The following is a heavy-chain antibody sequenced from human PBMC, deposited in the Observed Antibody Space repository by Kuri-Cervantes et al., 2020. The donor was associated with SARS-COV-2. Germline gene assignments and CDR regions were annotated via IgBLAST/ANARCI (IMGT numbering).Heavy chain of an antibody. D-gene: IGHD3-22*01. CDR3: ARDPNYDSSGYYGLTFDY. CDR2: ISAYNGNT. V-gene: IGHV1-18*01. CDR1: GYTFTSCG. Sequence: ASVKVSCKASGYTFTSCGISWVRQAPGQGLEWMGWISAYNGNTNYAQKLQGRVTMTTDTSTSTAYMELRSLRSDDTAVYYCARDPNYDSSGYYGLTFDYWGQGTLVTVSS. J-gene: IGHJ4*02.